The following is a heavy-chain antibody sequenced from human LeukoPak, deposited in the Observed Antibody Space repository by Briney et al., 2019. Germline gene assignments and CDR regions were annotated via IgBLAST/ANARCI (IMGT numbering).Heavy chain of an antibody. V-gene: IGHV1-2*02. D-gene: IGHD3-10*01. CDR3: ARGRPSPVIRITMVRQDAFDI. CDR1: GYTFTGYY. J-gene: IGHJ3*02. Sequence: ASVKVSCKASGYTFTGYYMHWVRQAPGQGLEWMGWINPNSGGTNYAQKFQGRVTMTRDTSISTAYMELSRLRSDATAVYYCARGRPSPVIRITMVRQDAFDIWGQGTMVTVSS. CDR2: INPNSGGT.